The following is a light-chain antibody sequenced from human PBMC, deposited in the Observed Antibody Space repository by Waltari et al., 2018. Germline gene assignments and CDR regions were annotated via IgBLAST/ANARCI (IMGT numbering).Light chain of an antibody. CDR3: QQYNDFLLT. CDR1: QSVGSY. Sequence: EIVMTQTPVTHSLSPGETATLSCRASQSVGSYLAWSQQKPGQAPKLLVHKTYFRATGIPDRFSGSGSRTGFTLTISSLEPEDVGVYHCQQYNDFLLTFGGGTKVEIK. V-gene: IGKV3D-7*01. CDR2: KTY. J-gene: IGKJ4*01.